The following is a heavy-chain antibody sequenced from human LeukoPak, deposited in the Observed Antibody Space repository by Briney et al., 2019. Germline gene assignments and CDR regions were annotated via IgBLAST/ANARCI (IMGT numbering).Heavy chain of an antibody. D-gene: IGHD6-13*01. CDR3: ARARLGICD. V-gene: IGHV4-30-2*01. J-gene: IGHJ4*02. CDR1: GGSISSGDYY. CDR2: IYHSGST. Sequence: PSETLSLTCTVSGGSISSGDYYWSWIRQPPGKGLEWIGYIYHSGSTYYNPSLKSRVTISVDRSKNQFSLKLSSVTAADTAVYYCARARLGICDWGQGTLVTVSS.